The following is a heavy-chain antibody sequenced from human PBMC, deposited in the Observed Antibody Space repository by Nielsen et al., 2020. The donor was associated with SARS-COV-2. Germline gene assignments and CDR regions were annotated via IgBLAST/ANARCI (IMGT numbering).Heavy chain of an antibody. J-gene: IGHJ3*02. CDR2: IKQDGSEK. CDR1: GFTFSSYW. V-gene: IGHV3-7*01. Sequence: GESLKISCAASGFTFSSYWMSWVRQAPEKGLEWVANIKQDGSEKYYVDSVKGRFTISRDNAENSLSLQMNSLRAEDTAVYYCARESVTGTDAFDIWGQGTVVTVSS. CDR3: ARESVTGTDAFDI. D-gene: IGHD6-19*01.